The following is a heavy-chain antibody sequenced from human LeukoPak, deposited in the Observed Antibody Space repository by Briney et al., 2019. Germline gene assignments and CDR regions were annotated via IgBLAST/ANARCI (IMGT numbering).Heavy chain of an antibody. CDR3: ARERGYSYGLDGFDI. CDR1: GGSISSGSYY. CDR2: IYTSGST. Sequence: PSQTLSLTCTVPGGSISSGSYYWSWIRQPAGKGLEWIGRIYTSGSTNYNPSLKSRVTISVDTSKNLFSLKLSSVTAADTAMYYCARERGYSYGLDGFDIWGQATMVTVSS. J-gene: IGHJ3*02. V-gene: IGHV4-61*02. D-gene: IGHD5-18*01.